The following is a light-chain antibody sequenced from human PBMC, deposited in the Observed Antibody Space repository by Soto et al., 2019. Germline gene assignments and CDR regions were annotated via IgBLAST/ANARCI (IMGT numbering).Light chain of an antibody. J-gene: IGKJ4*01. CDR1: QSISGFY. CDR3: QQYGSTPLT. Sequence: EIVLTQSPGTLSLSPGERTTLSCRASQSISGFYLAWYQQKPGQAPRLLIYGASSRATGIPDRFSGSGSGTDFTLTISRLEPEDFAVYYCQQYGSTPLTFGGGTKVDI. CDR2: GAS. V-gene: IGKV3-20*01.